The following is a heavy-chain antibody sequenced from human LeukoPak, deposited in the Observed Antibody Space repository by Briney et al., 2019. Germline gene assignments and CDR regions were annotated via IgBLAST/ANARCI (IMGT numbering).Heavy chain of an antibody. CDR1: GGSFSGYY. CDR3: ARGGRPVTRKFDH. V-gene: IGHV4-34*01. J-gene: IGHJ4*02. CDR2: INHSGST. Sequence: PSETLSLTCAVYGGSFSGYYWSWIRQPPGKGLEWIGEINHSGSTNYNPSLKSRVTISVDTSKNQFSLKLSSVTAADTAVYYCARGGRPVTRKFDHWGQGTLVTVSS. D-gene: IGHD4-17*01.